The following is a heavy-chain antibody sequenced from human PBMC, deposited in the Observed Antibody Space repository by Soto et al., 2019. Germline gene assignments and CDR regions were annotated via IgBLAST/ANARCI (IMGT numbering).Heavy chain of an antibody. CDR1: GGSFSGYY. CDR2: INHSGST. Sequence: QVQLQQWGAGLLKPSETLSLTCAVYGGSFSGYYWSWIRQPPGKGLEWIGEINHSGSTNYNPSLKSRVTISVDTSKNQFSLKLSSVTAADTAVYYCARVESGAFDIWGQGTMVTVSS. V-gene: IGHV4-34*01. CDR3: ARVESGAFDI. J-gene: IGHJ3*02. D-gene: IGHD3-3*01.